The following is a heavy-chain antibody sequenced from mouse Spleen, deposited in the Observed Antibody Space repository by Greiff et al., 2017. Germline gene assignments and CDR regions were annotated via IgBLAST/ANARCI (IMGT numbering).Heavy chain of an antibody. D-gene: IGHD1-1*01. CDR3: ARSGYYGSSPAWFAY. J-gene: IGHJ3*01. CDR2: INPNYGTT. V-gene: IGHV1-39*01. Sequence: VQLQQSGPELVKPGASVKISCKASGYSFTDYNMSWVKQSTGKSLEWIGVINPNYGTTSYNQKFKGKATLTVDQSSSTAYMQLNSLTSEDSAVYYGARSGYYGSSPAWFAYWGQGTLVTVSA. CDR1: GYSFTDYN.